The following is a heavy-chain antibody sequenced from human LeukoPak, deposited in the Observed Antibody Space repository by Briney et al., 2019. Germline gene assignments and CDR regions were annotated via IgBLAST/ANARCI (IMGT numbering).Heavy chain of an antibody. CDR3: AKATGYDYGSWFDP. CDR2: ITGSGSRT. CDR1: GFTFSTYA. V-gene: IGHV3-23*01. D-gene: IGHD5-12*01. J-gene: IGHJ5*02. Sequence: GGSLRLSFAASGFTFSTYAMSWVRQAPGKGLEWVSQITGSGSRTYYADSVKGRFTISRDQSKKMLYLQMDSLRAQDTAVYYCAKATGYDYGSWFDPWGQGSLVGVSS.